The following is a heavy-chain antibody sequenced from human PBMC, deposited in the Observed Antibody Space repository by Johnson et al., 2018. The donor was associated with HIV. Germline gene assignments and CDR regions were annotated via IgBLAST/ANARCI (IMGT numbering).Heavy chain of an antibody. CDR1: GFTFSTYG. CDR2: MWYDGSNK. J-gene: IGHJ3*02. CDR3: ARDGWGSRGWDDAFDI. V-gene: IGHV3-33*01. Sequence: QVQLVESGGGVVQPGRSLRLSCAASGFTFSTYGMHWVRQAPGKGLEWVAAMWYDGSNKYYADSVKGRFTISRDNSKNTLYLQMNSLRVEDTAVYYCARDGWGSRGWDDAFDIWGQGTMVTVSS. D-gene: IGHD6-19*01.